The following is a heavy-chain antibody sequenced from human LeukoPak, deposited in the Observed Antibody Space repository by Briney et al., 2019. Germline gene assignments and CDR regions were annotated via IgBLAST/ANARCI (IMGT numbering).Heavy chain of an antibody. CDR2: ISGSGGST. J-gene: IGHJ3*02. CDR1: GFTFDDYA. CDR3: ASYESYGPNGDAFDI. Sequence: LSGRSLRLSCAASGFTFDDYAMHWVRQAPGKGLEWVSAISGSGGSTYYADSVKGRFTISRDNSKNTLYLQMNSLRAEDTAVYYCASYESYGPNGDAFDIWGQGTMVTVSS. D-gene: IGHD5-18*01. V-gene: IGHV3-23*01.